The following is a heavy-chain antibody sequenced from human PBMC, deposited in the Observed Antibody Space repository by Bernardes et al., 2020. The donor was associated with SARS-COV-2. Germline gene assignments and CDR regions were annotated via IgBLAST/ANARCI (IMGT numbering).Heavy chain of an antibody. CDR1: GFSFSSYT. J-gene: IGHJ4*02. D-gene: IGHD5-18*01. CDR3: ARYGYSYGLDY. Sequence: GGSLRLSCAASGFSFSSYTMKWVRQAPGKGLEWVAFISTRTIYYADSVKGRFTISRDNAKNSLYLQMNSLIAEDTAVYYCARYGYSYGLDYWGQGTLVTVSS. CDR2: ISTRTI. V-gene: IGHV3-48*04.